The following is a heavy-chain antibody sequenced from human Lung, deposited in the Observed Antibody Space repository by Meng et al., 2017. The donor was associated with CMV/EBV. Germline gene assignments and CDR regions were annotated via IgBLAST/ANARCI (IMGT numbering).Heavy chain of an antibody. CDR1: GFSLSTSGMG. D-gene: IGHD2-15*01. CDR2: IYWDDDQ. V-gene: IGHV2-5*02. CDR3: AHRDYCSGGTCTFDY. Sequence: QITLKDSGPTLGKPTQTLTLTCTFSGFSLSTSGMGVGWIRQPPGKALEWLALIYWDDDQRYSPSLKSRLTITKDTSKNQVVLTMTNMDPVNTATYYCAHRDYCSGGTCTFDYWGQGTLVTVSS. J-gene: IGHJ4*02.